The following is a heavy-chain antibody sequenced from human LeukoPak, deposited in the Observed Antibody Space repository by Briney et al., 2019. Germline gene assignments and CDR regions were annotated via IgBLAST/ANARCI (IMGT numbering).Heavy chain of an antibody. CDR2: IRYDGSNK. CDR3: ASLPYDFWSGYWPFALDY. Sequence: QPGGSLRLSCAASGFTFSSYGMHWVRQAPGKGLEWVAFIRYDGSNKYYADSVKGRFTISRDNSKNTLYLQMNSLRAEDTAVYYCASLPYDFWSGYWPFALDYWGQGTLVTVSS. V-gene: IGHV3-30*02. CDR1: GFTFSSYG. J-gene: IGHJ4*02. D-gene: IGHD3-3*01.